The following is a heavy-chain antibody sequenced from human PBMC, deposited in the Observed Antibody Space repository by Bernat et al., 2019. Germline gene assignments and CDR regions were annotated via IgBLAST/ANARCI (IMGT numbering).Heavy chain of an antibody. CDR1: GYTFTSYY. D-gene: IGHD3-10*01. CDR2: INPSGGST. CDR3: ARADTMVRGVIITSIDY. V-gene: IGHV1-46*03. Sequence: QVQLVQSGAEVKKPGASAKVSCKASGYTFTSYYMHWVRQAPGQGLEWMGIINPSGGSTSYAQKFQGRVTMTRDTSTSTVYMELSSLRSEDTAVYYCARADTMVRGVIITSIDYWGQGTLVTVSS. J-gene: IGHJ4*02.